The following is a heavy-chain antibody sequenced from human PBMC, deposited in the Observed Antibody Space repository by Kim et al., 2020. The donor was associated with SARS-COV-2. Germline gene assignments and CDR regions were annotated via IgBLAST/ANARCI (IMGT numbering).Heavy chain of an antibody. CDR2: IRSKAYGGTT. D-gene: IGHD3-9*01. J-gene: IGHJ3*02. CDR3: TRDGYYDILTGYSWDAFDI. V-gene: IGHV3-49*04. Sequence: GGSLRLSCTASGFTFGDYAMSWVRQAPGKGLEWVGFIRSKAYGGTTEYAASVKGRFTISRDDSKSIAYLQMNSLKTEDTAVYYCTRDGYYDILTGYSWDAFDIWGEGTMVTVSS. CDR1: GFTFGDYA.